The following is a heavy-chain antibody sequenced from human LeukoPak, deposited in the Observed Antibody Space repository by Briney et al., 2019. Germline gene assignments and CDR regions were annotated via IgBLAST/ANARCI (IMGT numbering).Heavy chain of an antibody. CDR1: GFTFSSYA. J-gene: IGHJ4*02. CDR3: AKDRGMGQWLPLTFDY. D-gene: IGHD6-19*01. V-gene: IGHV3-23*01. Sequence: PGGFLRLSCAASGFTFSSYAMSWVRQAPGKGLEWVSAISGSGGSAYYADSVKGRFTISRDNSKNTLYLQMNSLRAEDTAVYYCAKDRGMGQWLPLTFDYWGQGTLVTVSS. CDR2: ISGSGGSA.